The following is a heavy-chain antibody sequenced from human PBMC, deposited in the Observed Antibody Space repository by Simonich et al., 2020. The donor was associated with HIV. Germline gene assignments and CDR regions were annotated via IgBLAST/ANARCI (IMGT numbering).Heavy chain of an antibody. Sequence: QVQLQQWGAGLLKPSETLSLTCAIYGGSVSGNYWSWIRQPPGQGLEWIGEINHSGSHDYNPTLKRRVTISVDTSKNQFALKRSSVTAADTAVYYCARRTGYDLDYWGQGTLVTVSS. CDR3: ARRTGYDLDY. V-gene: IGHV4-34*01. CDR2: INHSGSH. J-gene: IGHJ4*02. D-gene: IGHD5-12*01. CDR1: GGSVSGNY.